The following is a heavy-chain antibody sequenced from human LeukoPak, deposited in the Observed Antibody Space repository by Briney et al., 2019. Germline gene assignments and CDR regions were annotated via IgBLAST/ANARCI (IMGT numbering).Heavy chain of an antibody. Sequence: SETLSLTCAVSGYSLGKNYYWGWIRQPPGKGLEWIGRIYGTGSTSYNPSLMNRVTMSVDTSKNHFSLKLTSVTAAGTAVYYCARYDSRGSASTKFDYWGQGILVTISS. J-gene: IGHJ4*02. V-gene: IGHV4-38-2*01. CDR1: GYSLGKNYY. CDR3: ARYDSRGSASTKFDY. D-gene: IGHD3-16*01. CDR2: IYGTGST.